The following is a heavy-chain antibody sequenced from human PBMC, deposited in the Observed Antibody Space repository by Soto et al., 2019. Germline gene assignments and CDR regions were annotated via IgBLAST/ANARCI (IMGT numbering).Heavy chain of an antibody. D-gene: IGHD3-9*01. CDR3: ARESHDILTGPPWVWYFDL. CDR2: INDRGSI. CDR1: GGSFSGYY. V-gene: IGHV4-34*01. J-gene: IGHJ2*01. Sequence: QVQLQQWGAGPLRPLETLSLTCGVSGGSFSGYYWAWIRQSPGKGLEWIGEINDRGSINYNPSLKRRVRISVDTSKNHYSRNLRSVTAADTAVYYCARESHDILTGPPWVWYFDLWGRGTLVTVSS.